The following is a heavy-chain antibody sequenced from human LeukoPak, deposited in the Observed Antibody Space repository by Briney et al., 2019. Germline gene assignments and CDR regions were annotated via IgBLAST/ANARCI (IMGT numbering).Heavy chain of an antibody. D-gene: IGHD3-10*02. V-gene: IGHV3-23*05. J-gene: IGHJ6*02. CDR3: ARAPHYYVAMDV. CDR2: IGSDNKL. CDR1: GFTFSAYA. Sequence: PGGSLRLSCEASGFTFSAYAMTWVRQAPGKGLEWVSSIGSDNKLHYSESVKGRFAISRDNSKSMLFLQLNSLRAEDTALYYCARAPHYYVAMDVWGQGTTVTVSS.